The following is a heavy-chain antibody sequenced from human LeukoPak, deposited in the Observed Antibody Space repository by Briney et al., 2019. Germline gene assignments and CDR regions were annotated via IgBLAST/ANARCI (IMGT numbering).Heavy chain of an antibody. D-gene: IGHD4-17*01. V-gene: IGHV1-46*01. Sequence: ASVKVSCKASGYTFTSYYMHWVRQAPGQGLEWMGIINPSGGSTSYAQKFQGRVTMTTDTSTSTAYMELRSLRSDDTAVYYCASVKTGDYHFDYWGQGTLVTVSS. J-gene: IGHJ4*02. CDR1: GYTFTSYY. CDR3: ASVKTGDYHFDY. CDR2: INPSGGST.